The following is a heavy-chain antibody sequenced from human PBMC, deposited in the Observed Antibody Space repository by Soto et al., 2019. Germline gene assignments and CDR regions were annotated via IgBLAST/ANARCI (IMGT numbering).Heavy chain of an antibody. V-gene: IGHV3-73*01. D-gene: IGHD2-15*01. Sequence: VQLVESGGGLVQPGGSLKLSCAASGFTFSGSAMHWVRQASGKGLEWVGRIRSKANSYATAYAASVKGRFTISRDDSKNTAYLQMNSLKTEDTAVYYCSAQYCSGGSCSGDWGQGTLVTVSS. J-gene: IGHJ4*02. CDR1: GFTFSGSA. CDR2: IRSKANSYAT. CDR3: SAQYCSGGSCSGD.